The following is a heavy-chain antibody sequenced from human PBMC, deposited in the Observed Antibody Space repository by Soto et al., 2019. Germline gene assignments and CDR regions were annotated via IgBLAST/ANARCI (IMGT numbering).Heavy chain of an antibody. CDR1: AGSFIGYY. D-gene: IGHD3-22*01. CDR2: ITHNGRP. Sequence: PSETLSLTCAVYAGSFIGYYWTWIRQPPERGLDWIGEITHNGRPNYNPSLKSRVTISIDTSRNQFSLILRSVTAADTAVYYCARSLSPTDLNYSDSRDYYNWFDSWGQGTLVTVSS. CDR3: ARSLSPTDLNYSDSRDYYNWFDS. J-gene: IGHJ5*01. V-gene: IGHV4-34*01.